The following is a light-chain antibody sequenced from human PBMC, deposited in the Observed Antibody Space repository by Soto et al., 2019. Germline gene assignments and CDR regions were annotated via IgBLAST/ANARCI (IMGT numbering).Light chain of an antibody. CDR2: DAS. Sequence: EIVMTQSPAILSVSPGERATLSCRASESVGRHLAWYQQKPGQAPRLLIYDASNRATGIPARFSGSGSGTDFTLTISSLEPEDFAVYYCQQRSNWPPITFGQGTRLEI. CDR3: QQRSNWPPIT. V-gene: IGKV3-11*01. CDR1: ESVGRH. J-gene: IGKJ5*01.